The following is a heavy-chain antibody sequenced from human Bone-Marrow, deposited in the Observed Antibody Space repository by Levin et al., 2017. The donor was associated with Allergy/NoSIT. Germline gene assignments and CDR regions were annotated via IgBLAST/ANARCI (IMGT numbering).Heavy chain of an antibody. CDR1: GFIFSRYA. D-gene: IGHD2-2*01. CDR2: ISGSGGST. J-gene: IGHJ4*02. Sequence: RAGGSLRLSCAASGFIFSRYAMSWVRQAPGKGLEWVSGISGSGGSTYYADSVKGRFTISRDNSKNTLYLQMSSLRAEDTAVYYCAKGSLSVDIVVVPAAAPNDYWGQGTLVTVSS. V-gene: IGHV3-23*01. CDR3: AKGSLSVDIVVVPAAAPNDY.